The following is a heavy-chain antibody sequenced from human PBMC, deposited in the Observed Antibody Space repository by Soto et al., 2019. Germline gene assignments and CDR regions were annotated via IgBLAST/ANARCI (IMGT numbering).Heavy chain of an antibody. CDR2: ISSSSSYI. Sequence: NPGGSLRLSCAASGFAFSSYSMNWVRQAPGKGLEWVSSISSSSSYIYYADSVKGRFTISRDNAKNSLYLQMNSLRAEDTAVYYCAREGDCSGGSCYPLFDYWGQGTLVTVSS. CDR3: AREGDCSGGSCYPLFDY. J-gene: IGHJ4*02. V-gene: IGHV3-21*01. CDR1: GFAFSSYS. D-gene: IGHD2-15*01.